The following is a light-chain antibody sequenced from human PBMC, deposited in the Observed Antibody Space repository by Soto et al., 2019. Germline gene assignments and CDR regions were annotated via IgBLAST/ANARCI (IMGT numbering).Light chain of an antibody. V-gene: IGLV2-14*01. CDR3: SSYTSSSTYV. CDR2: EVS. Sequence: QSALTQPASVSGSPGQWITISCTGTSSDVGGYNYVSWYQQHPGKTPKLMIHEVSDRPSGVSNRFSGSKSGNTASLTISGLQAEDEADYYCSSYTSSSTYVFGTGTKLTVL. J-gene: IGLJ1*01. CDR1: SSDVGGYNY.